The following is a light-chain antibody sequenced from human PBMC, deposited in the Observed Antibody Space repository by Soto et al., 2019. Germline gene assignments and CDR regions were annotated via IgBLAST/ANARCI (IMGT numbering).Light chain of an antibody. CDR3: QQYDNWPPWT. J-gene: IGKJ1*01. Sequence: EIVMTQSPATLSVSPGERATLSCRASQSVSSNLAWYQQKPGQAPRLLIYGASTRATGIPARFSGSGSGTDFTLTISSLRSEDFAVYYCQQYDNWPPWTFGQGTKVEI. CDR1: QSVSSN. V-gene: IGKV3-15*01. CDR2: GAS.